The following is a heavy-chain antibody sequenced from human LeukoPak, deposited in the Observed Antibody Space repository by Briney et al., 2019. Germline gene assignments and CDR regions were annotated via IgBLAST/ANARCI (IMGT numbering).Heavy chain of an antibody. Sequence: ASVKLSCKASGYTLTGYYMHWVRQAPGQGPEWIGWINGNSGGTKYAQKFEGRVTMTSDTSTSTVQMDLGTLRSDDTAVYYCARENIEQWPAFDYWGQGTPVTVSS. V-gene: IGHV1-2*02. CDR2: INGNSGGT. D-gene: IGHD1/OR15-1a*01. CDR1: GYTLTGYY. J-gene: IGHJ4*02. CDR3: ARENIEQWPAFDY.